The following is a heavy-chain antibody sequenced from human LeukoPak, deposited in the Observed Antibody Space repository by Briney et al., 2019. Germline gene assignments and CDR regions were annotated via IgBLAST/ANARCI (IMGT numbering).Heavy chain of an antibody. Sequence: NSSETLSLTCAVSGGSISSSNWWGWVRQPPGKGLEWIGEIYHSGSTNYNPSLKSRVTISVDKSKNQFSLQLSSVTAADTAVYYCARDGGSSRWEEDTFDICGPRKTVTASP. J-gene: IGHJ3*02. CDR3: ARDGGSSRWEEDTFDI. D-gene: IGHD6-13*01. CDR2: IYHSGST. V-gene: IGHV4-4*02. CDR1: GGSISSSNW.